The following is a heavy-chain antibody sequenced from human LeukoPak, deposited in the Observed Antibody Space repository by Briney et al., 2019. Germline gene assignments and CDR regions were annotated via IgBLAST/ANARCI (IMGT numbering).Heavy chain of an antibody. V-gene: IGHV4-34*01. D-gene: IGHD6-19*01. CDR1: GGSFSGYY. Sequence: SETLSLTCAVYGGSFSGYYWSWIRQPPGKGLERIGEINHSGSTNYNPSLKSRVTISVDTSKNQFSLKLSSVTAADTAVYYCARGFYSSGWYPTLYYFDYWGQGTLVTVSS. CDR3: ARGFYSSGWYPTLYYFDY. CDR2: INHSGST. J-gene: IGHJ4*02.